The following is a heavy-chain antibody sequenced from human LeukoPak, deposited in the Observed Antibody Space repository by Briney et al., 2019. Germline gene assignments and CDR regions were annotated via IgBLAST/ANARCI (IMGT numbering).Heavy chain of an antibody. CDR3: ARVVVISASPAYYFDY. CDR1: GGSISSGGYS. V-gene: IGHV4-30-2*01. J-gene: IGHJ4*02. D-gene: IGHD2-15*01. CDR2: IYHSGST. Sequence: SETLSLTCAVSGGSISSGGYSWSWIRQPPGKGLEWIGYIYHSGSTYYNPSLKSRVTISVDRSKNQFSLKLSSVTAADTAVYYCARVVVISASPAYYFDYWGQGTLVTVSS.